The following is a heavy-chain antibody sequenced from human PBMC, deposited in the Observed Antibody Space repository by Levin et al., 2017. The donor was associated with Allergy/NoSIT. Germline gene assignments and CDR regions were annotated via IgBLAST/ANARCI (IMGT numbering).Heavy chain of an antibody. V-gene: IGHV4-39*07. J-gene: IGHJ5*02. CDR3: ARVNRLAGRFNWFDP. CDR1: GGSISSSSYY. Sequence: PSVTLSLTCIVSGGSISSSSYYWGWIRRPPGKVLEWIGSIYYSGNTYYNPSLNSRVSISIDTPSNQFSLKINSVTAADTAVYYCARVNRLAGRFNWFDPWGQGALVTVSS. D-gene: IGHD6-19*01. CDR2: IYYSGNT.